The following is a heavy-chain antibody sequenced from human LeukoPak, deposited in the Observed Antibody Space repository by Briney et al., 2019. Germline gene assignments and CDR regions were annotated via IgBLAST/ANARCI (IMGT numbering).Heavy chain of an antibody. J-gene: IGHJ6*03. Sequence: ASVKVSCKASGYTFTSYGISWVRQAPGQGLEWMGWISAYNGNTNYAQKLQGRVTMTTDTSTSTAYMELRSLRSDDTAVYYCARLDYYDSSGYSDYYYYNMNVWGKGTTVTVSS. CDR2: ISAYNGNT. D-gene: IGHD3-22*01. CDR3: ARLDYYDSSGYSDYYYYNMNV. CDR1: GYTFTSYG. V-gene: IGHV1-18*01.